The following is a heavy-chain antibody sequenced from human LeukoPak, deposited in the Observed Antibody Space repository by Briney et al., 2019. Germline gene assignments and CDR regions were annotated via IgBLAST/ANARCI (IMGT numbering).Heavy chain of an antibody. J-gene: IGHJ6*02. Sequence: PSETLSLTCTVSGGSISSSYWSWVRQPPGKGLEWIGYIDNSGSTNYNPSLKSRVTISLDTPKSQFSLKLSSVTAADTAVYYCARVPLYSGGSGWSIYYFYAMDVWGQGTTVTVSS. V-gene: IGHV4-59*01. CDR2: IDNSGST. CDR3: ARVPLYSGGSGWSIYYFYAMDV. D-gene: IGHD6-19*01. CDR1: GGSISSSY.